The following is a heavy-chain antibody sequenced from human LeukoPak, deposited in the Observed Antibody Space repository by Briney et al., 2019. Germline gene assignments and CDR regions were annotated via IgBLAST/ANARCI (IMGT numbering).Heavy chain of an antibody. D-gene: IGHD3-22*01. CDR3: AKDRDGYYDSSGYYPYYFDY. V-gene: IGHV3-23*01. J-gene: IGHJ4*02. Sequence: GGSLRLSCAASGFTCSSYAMSWVRQAPGKGLEWVSAISGSGGSTYYADSVKGRFTISRDNSKNTLYLQMNSLRAEDTAVYYCAKDRDGYYDSSGYYPYYFDYWGQGTLVTVSS. CDR2: ISGSGGST. CDR1: GFTCSSYA.